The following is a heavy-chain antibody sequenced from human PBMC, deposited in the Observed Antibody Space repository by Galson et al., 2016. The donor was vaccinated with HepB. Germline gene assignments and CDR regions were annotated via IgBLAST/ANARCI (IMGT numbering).Heavy chain of an antibody. J-gene: IGHJ5*02. Sequence: SLRLSCAASGFTFSDAWMNWVRQAPGKGLEWVGRIKRKTDGGTTDYAAPVEGRFTISRDDSKNTLYLQMNNLKNEDTAVYCCTTYYGNILTAYRWFDPWGQGTLVTVSS. V-gene: IGHV3-15*01. D-gene: IGHD3-9*01. CDR3: TTYYGNILTAYRWFDP. CDR1: GFTFSDAW. CDR2: IKRKTDGGTT.